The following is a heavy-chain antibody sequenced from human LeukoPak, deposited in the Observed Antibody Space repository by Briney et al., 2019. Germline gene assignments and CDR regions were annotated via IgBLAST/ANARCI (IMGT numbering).Heavy chain of an antibody. CDR3: ARGTGKVPDY. J-gene: IGHJ4*02. D-gene: IGHD5-18*01. V-gene: IGHV3-53*01. Sequence: PGGSLRLSCAASGFTVSSNYMSWVRQAPGKGLEWVSVLYSGGSAYYADSVKGRFTISRDNSKNTVYLQMNSLRAEDTAVYYCARGTGKVPDYWGQGTLVTVSS. CDR1: GFTVSSNY. CDR2: LYSGGSA.